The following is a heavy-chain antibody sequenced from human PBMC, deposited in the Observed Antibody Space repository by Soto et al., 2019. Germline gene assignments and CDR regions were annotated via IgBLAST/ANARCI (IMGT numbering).Heavy chain of an antibody. D-gene: IGHD2-8*01. Sequence: VQLVESGGGVAQPGESLRLSCVASGFTFSSYVIHWVRQAPGKGLEWVALISTDGTEKHYTGSVRGRFTISRDNSKSTLYLQMNSLRPDDTAVYYCVKDGCTLPNGVNYPFDLWGQGTKVTVSS. CDR2: ISTDGTEK. V-gene: IGHV3-30*14. J-gene: IGHJ3*01. CDR3: VKDGCTLPNGVNYPFDL. CDR1: GFTFSSYV.